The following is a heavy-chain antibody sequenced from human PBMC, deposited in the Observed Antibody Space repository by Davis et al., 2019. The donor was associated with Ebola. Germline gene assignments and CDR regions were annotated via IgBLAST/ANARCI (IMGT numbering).Heavy chain of an antibody. D-gene: IGHD2-2*01. CDR1: GFTFSNYA. CDR2: ISYDGINK. V-gene: IGHV3-30-3*01. J-gene: IGHJ4*02. Sequence: PGGSLRLSCAASGFTFSNYAIHWVRQAPGKGLEWVALISYDGINKYYADSVKGRFTISRDNSKNTLYLQMNSLRAEDTAVYYCARLRYCTSITCDGVDHWGQGTLVTVSS. CDR3: ARLRYCTSITCDGVDH.